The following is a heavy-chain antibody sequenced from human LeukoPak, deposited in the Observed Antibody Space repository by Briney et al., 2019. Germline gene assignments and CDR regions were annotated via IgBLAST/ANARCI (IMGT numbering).Heavy chain of an antibody. D-gene: IGHD2-2*01. Sequence: PGGSLRLSCAASGFRFSDYYMSWVCQAPGKGLEWVSDINFSGTTKSYLGSVEGRFTVSRDNGKNSLYLQMNSLRVEDTAVYYCASLGGYCSATSCYDAYDVWGQGTLVIVSS. CDR1: GFRFSDYY. J-gene: IGHJ3*01. CDR2: INFSGTTK. V-gene: IGHV3-11*01. CDR3: ASLGGYCSATSCYDAYDV.